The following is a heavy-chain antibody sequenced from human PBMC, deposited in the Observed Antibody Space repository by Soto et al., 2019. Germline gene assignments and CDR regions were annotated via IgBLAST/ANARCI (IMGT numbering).Heavy chain of an antibody. CDR2: IIPIFGT. V-gene: IGHV1-69*01. J-gene: IGHJ6*02. CDR1: GGTFSSYA. CDR3: ARGPTYYYYGLDV. Sequence: QVLLEQSGAEVKKPGSSVKVSCKAPGGTFSSYALTWVRQAPGQGLEWMGGIIPIFGTKYAERYQGSLTIIADESTSTAYMELSSLRSEDTAVYYCARGPTYYYYGLDVWGQGTTVTVSS.